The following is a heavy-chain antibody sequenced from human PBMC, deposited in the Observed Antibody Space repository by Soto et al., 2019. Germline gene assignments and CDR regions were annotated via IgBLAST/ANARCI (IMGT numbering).Heavy chain of an antibody. Sequence: GGSLRLSCAASGFTFSSYSMNWVRQAPGKGLEWVSSISSSSSYIYYADSVKGRFTISRDNAKNSLYLQMNSLRAEDTAVYYCARVDDFWSGYSPEDYYMDVWGKGTTVTISS. CDR3: ARVDDFWSGYSPEDYYMDV. CDR2: ISSSSSYI. V-gene: IGHV3-21*01. J-gene: IGHJ6*03. CDR1: GFTFSSYS. D-gene: IGHD3-3*01.